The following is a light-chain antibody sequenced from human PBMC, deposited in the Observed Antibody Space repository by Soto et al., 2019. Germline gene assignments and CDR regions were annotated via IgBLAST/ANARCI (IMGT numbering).Light chain of an antibody. Sequence: DIQMTQSPSSLSASVGDRVTITCRASQGISTYLNCYQQKPGKAPKLLIYAASSLQSGVPSRFSGSGSETDFTLTIISLQPEDFATYSCQQSYSTTWTFGQGTKVEIK. J-gene: IGKJ1*01. V-gene: IGKV1-39*01. CDR1: QGISTY. CDR3: QQSYSTTWT. CDR2: AAS.